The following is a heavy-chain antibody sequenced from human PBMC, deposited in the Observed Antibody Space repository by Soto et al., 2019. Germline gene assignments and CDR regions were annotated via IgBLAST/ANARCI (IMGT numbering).Heavy chain of an antibody. V-gene: IGHV3-73*01. CDR2: IKTKVESYAT. CDR1: GFTLSGFD. Sequence: EVQLVESGGGLVQPGGSLKLSCAASGFTLSGFDMHWVRQASGEGLEWVGRIKTKVESYATGVAESVQGRFTISRDDSKNTAYLEMNSLKSEDTGIYYCTRRSCSGGGCYSDFDQWGQGTLVTVSS. CDR3: TRRSCSGGGCYSDFDQ. J-gene: IGHJ4*02. D-gene: IGHD2-15*01.